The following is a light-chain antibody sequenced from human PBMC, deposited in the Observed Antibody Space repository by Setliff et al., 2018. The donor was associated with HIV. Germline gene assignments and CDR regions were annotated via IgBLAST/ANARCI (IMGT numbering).Light chain of an antibody. CDR2: DDS. CDR1: NIGSRS. CDR3: QVWDTSRVL. Sequence: SYELTQPPSVSVAPGKAAIIPCGGNNIGSRSVHWYQQKPGQAPVLVLYDDSDRPSGIPERFSGSNFGNTATLTINRVEAADEADYYCQVWDTSRVLFGGGTKVTVL. V-gene: IGLV3-21*03. J-gene: IGLJ2*01.